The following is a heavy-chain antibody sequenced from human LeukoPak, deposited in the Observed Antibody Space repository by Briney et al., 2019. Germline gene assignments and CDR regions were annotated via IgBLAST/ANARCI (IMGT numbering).Heavy chain of an antibody. CDR2: INHSGST. Sequence: PSETLSLTCAVYGGSFSGYYWSWIRQPPGKGLEWIGEINHSGSTNYNPSLKSRVTISVDTSKNQFSLKLSSVTAADTAVYYCARWSGGSYYFDYWGQGTLVTVSS. V-gene: IGHV4-34*01. J-gene: IGHJ4*02. D-gene: IGHD3-3*01. CDR1: GGSFSGYY. CDR3: ARWSGGSYYFDY.